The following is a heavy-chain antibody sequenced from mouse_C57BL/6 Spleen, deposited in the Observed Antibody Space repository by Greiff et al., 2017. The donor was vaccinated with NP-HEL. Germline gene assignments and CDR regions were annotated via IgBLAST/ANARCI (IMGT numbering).Heavy chain of an antibody. D-gene: IGHD1-1*01. Sequence: EVQRVESGAELVKPGASVKLSCTASGFNIKDYYMHWVKQRPEQGLEWIGRIDPEDGETKYAPKFQGQATITADTSSNTAYLQLSSPTSEDTAVDYCARAPTSYYYGREWFAYWGQGTLVTVSA. V-gene: IGHV14-2*01. J-gene: IGHJ3*01. CDR1: GFNIKDYY. CDR2: IDPEDGET. CDR3: ARAPTSYYYGREWFAY.